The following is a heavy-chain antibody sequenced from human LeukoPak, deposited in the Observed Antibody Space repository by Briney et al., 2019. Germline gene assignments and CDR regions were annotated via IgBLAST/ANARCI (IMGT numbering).Heavy chain of an antibody. V-gene: IGHV3-7*03. J-gene: IGHJ6*02. CDR1: GFTFSSYW. Sequence: GGSLRLSCAASGFTFSSYWMSWVRQAPGKGLEWVANIEQDGSEKYYVDSVKGRFTISRDNAKNSLYLQMNSLGAEDTAVYYCARDGSVAGTGYYYYYGMDVWGQGTTVTVSS. CDR2: IEQDGSEK. CDR3: ARDGSVAGTGYYYYYGMDV. D-gene: IGHD6-19*01.